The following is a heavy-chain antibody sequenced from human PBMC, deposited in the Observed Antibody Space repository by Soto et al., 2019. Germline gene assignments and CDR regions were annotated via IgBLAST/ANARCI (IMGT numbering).Heavy chain of an antibody. J-gene: IGHJ4*02. V-gene: IGHV1-2*02. CDR3: ARGWELIHFYFDS. Sequence: ASVKVSFKASGYTFTGYYMHWVRQAPGQGLEWMGWINPNSGGTNYAQKFQGRVTMTRDTSISTAYMELSRLRTDDSAVYYCARGWELIHFYFDSWGQGTLVTVSS. D-gene: IGHD1-26*01. CDR2: INPNSGGT. CDR1: GYTFTGYY.